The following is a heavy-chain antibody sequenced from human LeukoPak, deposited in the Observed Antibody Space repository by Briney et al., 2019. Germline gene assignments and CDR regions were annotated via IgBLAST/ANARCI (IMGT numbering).Heavy chain of an antibody. CDR1: GYTFTSYG. J-gene: IGHJ6*02. CDR3: ARDIVVVPAATGHSRYYYYGMDV. Sequence: ASVKVSCKASGYTFTSYGISWVRQAPGQGLEWMGWISAYNGNTNYAQKLQGRVTMTTDASTSTAYMELRSLRSDDTAVYYCARDIVVVPAATGHSRYYYYGMDVWGQGTTVTVSS. D-gene: IGHD2-2*01. V-gene: IGHV1-18*01. CDR2: ISAYNGNT.